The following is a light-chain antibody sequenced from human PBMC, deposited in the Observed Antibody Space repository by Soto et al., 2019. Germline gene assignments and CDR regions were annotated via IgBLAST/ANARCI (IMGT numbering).Light chain of an antibody. Sequence: EIVVTQSPATLSLSPGERATLSCRASQSINSYLAWYQQKPGQAPRLLIYDASDRATGIPARFSGSGFGTDFTLTISSLEPEDFAIYYCQQRGGWPPTFGQGTKVDIK. CDR3: QQRGGWPPT. J-gene: IGKJ1*01. CDR2: DAS. CDR1: QSINSY. V-gene: IGKV3-11*01.